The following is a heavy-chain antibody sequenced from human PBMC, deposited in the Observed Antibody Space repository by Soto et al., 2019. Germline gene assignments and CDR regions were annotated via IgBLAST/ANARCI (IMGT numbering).Heavy chain of an antibody. Sequence: EVQLLESGGNLVQPGGSLRLSCAASGFPFSNYAMSWVRQAPGKGLEWVSAISASGGGTYYADSVKGRFTISRDNSKNTLSLQMNSLRAEDTALYYCAQEGGTLVDTARIDSWGQGTLVTVSS. V-gene: IGHV3-23*01. CDR1: GFPFSNYA. CDR3: AQEGGTLVDTARIDS. J-gene: IGHJ4*02. D-gene: IGHD5-18*01. CDR2: ISASGGGT.